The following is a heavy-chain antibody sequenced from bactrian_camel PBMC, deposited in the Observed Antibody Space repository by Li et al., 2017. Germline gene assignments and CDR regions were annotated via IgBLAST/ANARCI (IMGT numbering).Heavy chain of an antibody. J-gene: IGHJ4*01. CDR3: AALRTGQSIYCGLHRTRYEYDY. D-gene: IGHD3*01. V-gene: IGHV3S1*01. CDR2: VYTGGGGL. Sequence: HVQLVESGGASVQRGGSLRLSCATSGLAYMRACMGWFRQVPGKEREAVAGVYTGGGGLYYADAVKGGFTISQDNAKNTVYLQMNSLRPEDTAMYYCAALRTGQSIYCGLHRTRYEYDYWGQGTQVTVS. CDR1: GLAYMRAC.